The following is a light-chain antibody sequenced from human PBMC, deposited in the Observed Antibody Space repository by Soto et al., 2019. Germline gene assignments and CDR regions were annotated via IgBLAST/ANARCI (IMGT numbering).Light chain of an antibody. J-gene: IGKJ2*01. Sequence: DIVMTQSPDSLAVSLGERATINCKSSQSVLYSSNNENYLAWYQQKPGQPPNLLISWASSRESGVPDRFSGSGSGTDFALTISSLQAEDVAVYYCQQYYVTHVTFGQGSKLEIK. V-gene: IGKV4-1*01. CDR3: QQYYVTHVT. CDR1: QSVLYSSNNENY. CDR2: WAS.